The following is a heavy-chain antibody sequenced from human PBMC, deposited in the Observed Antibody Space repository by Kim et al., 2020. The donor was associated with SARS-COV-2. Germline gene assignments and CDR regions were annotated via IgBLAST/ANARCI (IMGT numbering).Heavy chain of an antibody. CDR3: ARSRVRFVFDY. V-gene: IGHV4-30-2*01. Sequence: HYTPTLQSRVTISEDRSKSPFSRKLSSVTAADTAVYYCARSRVRFVFDYWGQGTLVTVSS. D-gene: IGHD3-3*01. J-gene: IGHJ4*02.